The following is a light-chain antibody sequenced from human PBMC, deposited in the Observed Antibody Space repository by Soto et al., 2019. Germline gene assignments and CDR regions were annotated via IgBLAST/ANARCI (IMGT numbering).Light chain of an antibody. J-gene: IGLJ1*01. CDR3: SSYTSSSTLYV. V-gene: IGLV1-40*01. CDR1: SSNIGAGYG. Sequence: QSALTQPPSVSGAPGQRVTMSCTGTSSNIGAGYGVHWYQQLPGTTPKLLIYSNNNRPSGVPDRFSGSNSGTSASLAVTGLQAEDEADYYCSSYTSSSTLYVFGTGTKLTVL. CDR2: SNN.